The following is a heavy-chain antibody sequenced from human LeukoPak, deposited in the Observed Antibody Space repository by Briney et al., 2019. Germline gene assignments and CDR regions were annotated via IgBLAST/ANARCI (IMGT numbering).Heavy chain of an antibody. CDR2: LNGYGSGT. Sequence: GGPLRLSCAASGFTFRSYWMQWVRQAPGKGLEGVSRLNGYGSGTSYEDSVKGRFTITRDNAKNTLYLQMNSVRAEDTAVYYCERESGGGHEDGMDVWGQGTTVAVSS. CDR1: GFTFRSYW. D-gene: IGHD3-16*01. V-gene: IGHV3-74*01. CDR3: ERESGGGHEDGMDV. J-gene: IGHJ6*01.